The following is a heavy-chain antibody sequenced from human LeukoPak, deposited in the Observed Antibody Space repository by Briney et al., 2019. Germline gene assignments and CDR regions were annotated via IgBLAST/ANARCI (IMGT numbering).Heavy chain of an antibody. CDR1: GFTFSSNS. CDR3: ARDLELVYYDSSGYDY. Sequence: QPGGSLRLSCAASGFTFSSNSMNWVRQAPGKGLEWVSYISSGSSTIYYADSVKGRFTISRDNAKNTLYLQMNSLRAEDTAVYYCARDLELVYYDSSGYDYWGQGTLVIVSS. J-gene: IGHJ4*02. D-gene: IGHD3-22*01. V-gene: IGHV3-48*04. CDR2: ISSGSSTI.